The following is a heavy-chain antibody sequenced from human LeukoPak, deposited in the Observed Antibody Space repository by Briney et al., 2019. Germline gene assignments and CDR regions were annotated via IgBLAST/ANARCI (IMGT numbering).Heavy chain of an antibody. Sequence: GGSLRLSCAASGFTFSSYSMNWVRQAPGKGLEWVSSISSSSSYIYYADSVKGRFTISRDNAKNSLNLQMNSLRAEDTAVYYCARGPRSGSYYNWFDYWGQGTLVTVSS. CDR2: ISSSSSYI. D-gene: IGHD3-10*01. CDR3: ARGPRSGSYYNWFDY. CDR1: GFTFSSYS. J-gene: IGHJ4*02. V-gene: IGHV3-21*01.